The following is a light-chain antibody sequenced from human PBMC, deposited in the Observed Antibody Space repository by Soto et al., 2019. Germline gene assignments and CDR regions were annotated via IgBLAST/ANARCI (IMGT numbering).Light chain of an antibody. Sequence: EIVFTQSPCTLSLSPGEKATLSCRASQSLSSAFLAWYQQKPGQAPRLLIYDASTRATGIPDRFNGGGSGTEFTLTISSLQSEDFVVYYCQQYNSWPPITFGQGTRLEI. CDR3: QQYNSWPPIT. J-gene: IGKJ5*01. V-gene: IGKV3-15*01. CDR1: QSLSSA. CDR2: DAS.